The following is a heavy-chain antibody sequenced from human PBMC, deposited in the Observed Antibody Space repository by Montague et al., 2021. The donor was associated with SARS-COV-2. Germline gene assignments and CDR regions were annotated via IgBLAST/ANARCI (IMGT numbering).Heavy chain of an antibody. CDR3: ARREDYYGSGSYPN. Sequence: SETLSLTCTVSGGSISSSSYCWGWIRQPPGKGLEWIGSIYYSGSTYYNPSLKSRVTISVDTSKNQFSLKLSSATAADTAVYYCARREDYYGSGSYPNGGQGTLVTVSS. CDR2: IYYSGST. V-gene: IGHV4-39*01. J-gene: IGHJ4*02. D-gene: IGHD3-10*01. CDR1: GGSISSSSYC.